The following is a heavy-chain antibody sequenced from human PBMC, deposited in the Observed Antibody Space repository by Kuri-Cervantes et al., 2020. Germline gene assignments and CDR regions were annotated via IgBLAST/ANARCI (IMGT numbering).Heavy chain of an antibody. Sequence: GESLKISCAASGFTFSSYAMSWVCQAPGKGLEWVSAISGSGGSTYYADSVKGRFTISRDNSKNTLYLQMNSLRAEDTAVYYCARGTSIAVAGIPGAFDYWGQGTLVTVSS. D-gene: IGHD6-19*01. J-gene: IGHJ4*02. V-gene: IGHV3-23*01. CDR2: ISGSGGST. CDR3: ARGTSIAVAGIPGAFDY. CDR1: GFTFSSYA.